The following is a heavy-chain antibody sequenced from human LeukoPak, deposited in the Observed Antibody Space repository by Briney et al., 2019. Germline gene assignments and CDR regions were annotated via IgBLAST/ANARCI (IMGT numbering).Heavy chain of an antibody. J-gene: IGHJ4*02. CDR2: IKQDGSEK. V-gene: IGHV3-7*01. Sequence: PGGSLRLSCAASGFTFSSYWMSWVRQAPGKGLEWVANIKQDGSEKYYVDSVKGRFTISRDNAKNSLYLQMNSLRAEDTAVYYCARGYLPSSCGWYWYYWGQGTLVTVSS. CDR1: GFTFSSYW. D-gene: IGHD6-19*01. CDR3: ARGYLPSSCGWYWYY.